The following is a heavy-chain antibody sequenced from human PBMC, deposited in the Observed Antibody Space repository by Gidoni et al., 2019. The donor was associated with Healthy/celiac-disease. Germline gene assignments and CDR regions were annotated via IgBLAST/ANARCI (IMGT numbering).Heavy chain of an antibody. CDR3: ARGATDCFDY. J-gene: IGHJ4*02. V-gene: IGHV3-21*01. CDR1: GFTCSSYS. CDR2: ISSSSSYI. Sequence: EVQLVESGGGLVKPGGSLRLSCAASGFTCSSYSMNWVRQAPGKGLGWVSSISSSSSYIYYADSVKGRFTISRDNAKNSLYLQMNSLRAEDTAVYYCARGATDCFDYWGQGTLVTVSS. D-gene: IGHD5-12*01.